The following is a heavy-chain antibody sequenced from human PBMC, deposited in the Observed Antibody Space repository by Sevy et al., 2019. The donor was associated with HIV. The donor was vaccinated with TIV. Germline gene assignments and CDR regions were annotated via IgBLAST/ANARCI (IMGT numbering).Heavy chain of an antibody. Sequence: GGSLRLSCAASGFTFSSYSMNWVRQAPGKGPEWVSYISSSSSTIYYADSVKGRFTISRDNSKNTVYLEMNSLRNEDTAIYFCANAYSGSYSHSYLYALDVWGQGTTVTVSS. J-gene: IGHJ6*02. V-gene: IGHV3-48*02. CDR2: ISSSSSTI. D-gene: IGHD1-26*01. CDR3: ANAYSGSYSHSYLYALDV. CDR1: GFTFSSYS.